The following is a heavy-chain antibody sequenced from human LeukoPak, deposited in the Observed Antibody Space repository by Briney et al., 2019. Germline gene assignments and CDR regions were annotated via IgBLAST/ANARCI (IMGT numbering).Heavy chain of an antibody. CDR2: ISAYNGNP. V-gene: IGHV1-18*01. J-gene: IGHJ4*02. Sequence: AASVKVSCKASDYTFTSYGISWVRQAPGQGLEWMGWISAYNGNPNYARKLQGRVTMTTDTSTSTAYMELRSLRSDDTAVYYCAASYYDILTGYSPADFWGQGTLVTVSS. D-gene: IGHD3-9*01. CDR3: AASYYDILTGYSPADF. CDR1: DYTFTSYG.